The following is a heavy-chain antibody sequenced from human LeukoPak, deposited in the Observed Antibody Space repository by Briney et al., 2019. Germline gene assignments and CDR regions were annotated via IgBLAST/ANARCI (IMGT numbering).Heavy chain of an antibody. V-gene: IGHV3-21*01. CDR3: ARFEIVADKPSEY. D-gene: IGHD5-12*01. J-gene: IGHJ4*02. CDR2: ISSDSSYI. Sequence: GGSLRLSCAASGFTFSSYSMNWVRQAPGKGLEWVSSISSDSSYIYHADSVKGRFTISRDNAKNSLYLQMNSLRAEDTAVYYCARFEIVADKPSEYWGQGTLVTVSS. CDR1: GFTFSSYS.